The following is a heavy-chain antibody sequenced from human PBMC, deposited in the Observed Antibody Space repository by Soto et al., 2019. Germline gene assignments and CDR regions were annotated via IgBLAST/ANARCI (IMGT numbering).Heavy chain of an antibody. CDR3: ARGIAGSVYGMDV. D-gene: IGHD2-15*01. J-gene: IGHJ6*02. CDR2: ISSNGGST. V-gene: IGHV3-64*01. Sequence: EVQLVESGGGLVQPGGSLRLSCAASGFTFSSYAMHWVRQAPGKGLEYVSAISSNGGSTYYANSVEGRFTISRDNSKNTLYLQMGSLRAEDMAVHYCARGIAGSVYGMDVWGQGTTVTVSS. CDR1: GFTFSSYA.